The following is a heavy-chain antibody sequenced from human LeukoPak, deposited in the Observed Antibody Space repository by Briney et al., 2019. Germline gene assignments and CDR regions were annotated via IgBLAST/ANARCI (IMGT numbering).Heavy chain of an antibody. V-gene: IGHV3-7*05. CDR3: ARRGRIFGVVIIGYFDY. CDR1: GFTFSGYW. J-gene: IGHJ4*02. D-gene: IGHD3-3*01. CDR2: IEQEGSEK. Sequence: GGSLRLSCAASGFTFSGYWMSWVRQAPGEGLEWVANIEQEGSEKNYVDSVKGRFTISRDNAKNSLYLQMNSLRAEDTAVYYCARRGRIFGVVIIGYFDYWGQGTLVTVSS.